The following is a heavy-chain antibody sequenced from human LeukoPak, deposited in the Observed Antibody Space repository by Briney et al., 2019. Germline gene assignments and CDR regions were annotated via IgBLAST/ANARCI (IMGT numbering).Heavy chain of an antibody. D-gene: IGHD3-22*01. V-gene: IGHV3-7*01. CDR3: PRGPRVSLMIVVVIVGP. J-gene: IGHJ5*02. CDR2: IKQDGSEK. Sequence: PGGSLRLSCAASGFTFSSYWMSWVRQAPGKGLEWVANIKQDGSEKYYVDSVKGRFTISRDNAKNSLYLQMNSLRAEDTAVYYCPRGPRVSLMIVVVIVGPWGQGALVTVSS. CDR1: GFTFSSYW.